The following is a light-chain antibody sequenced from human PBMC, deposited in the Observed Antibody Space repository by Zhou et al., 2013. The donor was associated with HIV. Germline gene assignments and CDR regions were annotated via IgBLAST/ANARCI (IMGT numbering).Light chain of an antibody. CDR2: DAS. CDR3: QQLNSFPLT. Sequence: AIQLTQSPSSLSASIGDRVNITCRASQDIFTYLAWYQQTPGKAPRVLIYDASTLQSGVSSRFSGSGSGADFTLTISGLQREDFAIYYCQQLNSFPLTFGRGSRLE. CDR1: QDIFTY. J-gene: IGKJ5*01. V-gene: IGKV1-13*02.